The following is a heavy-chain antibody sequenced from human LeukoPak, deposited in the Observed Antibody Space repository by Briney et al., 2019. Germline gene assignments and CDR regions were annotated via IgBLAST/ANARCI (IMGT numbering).Heavy chain of an antibody. Sequence: PSETLSLTCTVSGGSVTDYYWSWIRQSPGKGLEWIGYIYYTGTSYNPSLKSRVTISADTSKNQFSLKLISVTAADTAVYYCARAKGDYWGQGTLVTVSS. J-gene: IGHJ4*02. CDR3: ARAKGDY. CDR1: GGSVTDYY. V-gene: IGHV4-59*02. CDR2: IYYTGT.